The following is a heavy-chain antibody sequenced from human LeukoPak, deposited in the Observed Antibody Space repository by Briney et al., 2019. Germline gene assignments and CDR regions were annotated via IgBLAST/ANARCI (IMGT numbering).Heavy chain of an antibody. V-gene: IGHV4-34*01. D-gene: IGHD6-13*01. CDR2: NNHSGST. CDR1: GGSFSGYY. Sequence: PSETLSLTCAVYGGSFSGYYWSWIRQPPGKGLEWIGENNHSGSTNYNPSLKSRVTISVDTSKNQFSLKLSSVTAADTAVYYCARANGYSSSWYPNYWGQGTLVTVSS. J-gene: IGHJ4*02. CDR3: ARANGYSSSWYPNY.